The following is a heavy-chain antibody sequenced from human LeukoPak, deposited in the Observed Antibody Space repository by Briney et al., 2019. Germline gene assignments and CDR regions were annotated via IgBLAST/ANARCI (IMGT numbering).Heavy chain of an antibody. CDR1: GLPFGESA. J-gene: IGHJ3*02. Sequence: PGWSLRLSCPSSGLPFGESAMRWVRQAPGQGLEGQSLIRSKAYGGTTEYAASVKGRLISSRDDSKSIAYLQMNSLKTEDTAVYYCSRVRYCSGRSCYFGAFDIWGQGTMVTVSS. D-gene: IGHD2-15*01. V-gene: IGHV3-49*04. CDR2: IRSKAYGGTT. CDR3: SRVRYCSGRSCYFGAFDI.